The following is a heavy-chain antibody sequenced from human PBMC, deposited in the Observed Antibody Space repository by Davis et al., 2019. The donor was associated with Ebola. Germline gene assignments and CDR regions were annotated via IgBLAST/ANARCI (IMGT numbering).Heavy chain of an antibody. Sequence: SETLSLTCTVSGGSISSGAYSWSWIRQPPGKGLEWIGYIYPSGSAYYNTSLKSRVTISVDTSKNQFSLKLSSVTAADTAVYYCARVLPEDDYYNGMDVWGQGTTVTVSS. V-gene: IGHV4-30-2*05. J-gene: IGHJ6*02. D-gene: IGHD2-15*01. CDR3: ARVLPEDDYYNGMDV. CDR1: GGSISSGAYS. CDR2: IYPSGSA.